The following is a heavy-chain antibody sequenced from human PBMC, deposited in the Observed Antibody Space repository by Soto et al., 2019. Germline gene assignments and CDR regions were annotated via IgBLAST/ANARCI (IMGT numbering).Heavy chain of an antibody. J-gene: IGHJ4*02. Sequence: SAKVSCKASGYTFTSNYMHWARQAPGQGLEWMGIINPSGGSTSYAQKFQGRVTMTRDTSTSTVYMELSSLRSEDTAVYYCARGPGIAVAESDFDYWGQGSLVTVSS. CDR2: INPSGGST. CDR3: ARGPGIAVAESDFDY. V-gene: IGHV1-46*03. D-gene: IGHD6-19*01. CDR1: GYTFTSNY.